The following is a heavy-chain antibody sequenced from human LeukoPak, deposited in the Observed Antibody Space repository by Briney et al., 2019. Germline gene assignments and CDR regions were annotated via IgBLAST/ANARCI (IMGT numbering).Heavy chain of an antibody. Sequence: GGSLRLSCAASGFTFSTYWMHWVRQAPGKGLVWVSRIKGDGTITTYADSVRGRFTISRDNAKNSLYLQMNSLRDEDTAVYYCARVQPPPTVVTPRYYYYGMDVWGQGTTVTVSS. CDR1: GFTFSTYW. CDR3: ARVQPPPTVVTPRYYYYGMDV. CDR2: IKGDGTIT. D-gene: IGHD4-23*01. V-gene: IGHV3-74*03. J-gene: IGHJ6*02.